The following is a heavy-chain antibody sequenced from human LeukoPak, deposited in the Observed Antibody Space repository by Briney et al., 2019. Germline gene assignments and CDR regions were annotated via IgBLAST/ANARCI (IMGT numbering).Heavy chain of an antibody. V-gene: IGHV5-51*01. J-gene: IGHJ4*02. CDR3: ARDYCSGGSCYSFDY. CDR2: VYPGDSDT. Sequence: GESLKISCKGSGYSFTNYWIGWVRQMPGKGLEWMGIVYPGDSDTRYSPSFQGQVTISADKSISTAYLQWSSLKASDTAMYYCARDYCSGGSCYSFDYRGQGTLVTVSS. D-gene: IGHD2-15*01. CDR1: GYSFTNYW.